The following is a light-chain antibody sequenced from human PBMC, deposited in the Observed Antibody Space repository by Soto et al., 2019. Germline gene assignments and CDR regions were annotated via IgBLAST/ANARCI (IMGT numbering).Light chain of an antibody. V-gene: IGKV3D-15*02. CDR3: QQYGSLSWT. Sequence: EIVMRQSPATLSVSPGERATLSYRASQSVYNNLAWYQQKPGQAPRLLIYGASTRASGIPARFSGSGSGTEFTLTISRLEPEDFAVYYCQQYGSLSWTFGQGTKVDIK. CDR1: QSVYNN. CDR2: GAS. J-gene: IGKJ1*01.